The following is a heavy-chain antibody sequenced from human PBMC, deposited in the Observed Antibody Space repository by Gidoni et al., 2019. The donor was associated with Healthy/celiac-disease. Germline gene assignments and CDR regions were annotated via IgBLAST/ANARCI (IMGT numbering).Heavy chain of an antibody. V-gene: IGHV4-30-4*01. CDR2: SCYRGST. CDR3: ARVKRGITIFGVVIYFDY. CDR1: GGSISSGYYY. D-gene: IGHD3-3*01. J-gene: IGHJ4*02. Sequence: QVQLQESGPGLVKPSQTLSLTCTVSGGSISSGYYYWSWIRQPPGKGLEWIGYSCYRGSTYYNPSLKSRVTISVDTSKNQFSLKLSYVTAADKAVYYCARVKRGITIFGVVIYFDYWGQGPLVTVSS.